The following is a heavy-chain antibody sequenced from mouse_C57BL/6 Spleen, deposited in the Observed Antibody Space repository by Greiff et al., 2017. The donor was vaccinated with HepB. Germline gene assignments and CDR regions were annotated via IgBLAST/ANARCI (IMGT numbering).Heavy chain of an antibody. Sequence: EVMLVESGEGLVKPGGSLKLSCAASGFTFSSYAMSWVRQTPEKRLEWVAYISSGGDYIYYADTVKGRFTISRDNARNTLYLQMSSLKSEDTAMYYCTRDYDYGDWYFDVWGTGTTVTVSS. V-gene: IGHV5-9-1*02. CDR3: TRDYDYGDWYFDV. CDR1: GFTFSSYA. CDR2: ISSGGDYI. J-gene: IGHJ1*03. D-gene: IGHD2-4*01.